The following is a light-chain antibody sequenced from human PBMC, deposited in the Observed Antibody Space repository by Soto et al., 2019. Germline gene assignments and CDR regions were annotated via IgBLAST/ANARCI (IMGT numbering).Light chain of an antibody. J-gene: IGKJ2*01. V-gene: IGKV3-20*01. CDR2: GAS. CDR1: QSVSSSY. CDR3: QQYRT. Sequence: EIVLTQSPGTLSLSPGERATLSCRASQSVSSSYLAWYQQKPGQAPRLLIYGASSRATGIPDRFSGSGSGTDFTRTISRLEPEDFAVYYCQQYRTFGQGTKLEIK.